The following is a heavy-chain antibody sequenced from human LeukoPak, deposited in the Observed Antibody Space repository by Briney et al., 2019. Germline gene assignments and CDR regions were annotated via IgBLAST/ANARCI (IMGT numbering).Heavy chain of an antibody. D-gene: IGHD6-6*01. CDR1: GFTFSSYG. CDR3: AKDQYSSSYYFDY. Sequence: GGSLRLSCAASGFTFSSYGLHWVRQAPGKGLEWVAFIRYDGSNKYYTDSVKGRFTISRDNSKNTLYLQMNSLRAEDTAVYYCAKDQYSSSYYFDYWGQGTLVTVSS. J-gene: IGHJ4*02. V-gene: IGHV3-30*02. CDR2: IRYDGSNK.